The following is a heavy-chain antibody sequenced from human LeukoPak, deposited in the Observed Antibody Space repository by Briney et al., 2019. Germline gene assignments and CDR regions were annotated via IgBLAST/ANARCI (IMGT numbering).Heavy chain of an antibody. CDR2: IKQDGSEK. CDR1: GFTFSSYW. D-gene: IGHD3-9*01. J-gene: IGHJ4*02. CDR3: ARGFWYYDILTGYLH. V-gene: IGHV3-7*01. Sequence: PGGSLRLSCAASGFTFSSYWMSWVRQAPGKGLEWVANIKQDGSEKYYVDSVKGRFTISRDNAKNSLYLQMNSLRAEDTAVYYCARGFWYYDILTGYLHWGQGTLVTVSS.